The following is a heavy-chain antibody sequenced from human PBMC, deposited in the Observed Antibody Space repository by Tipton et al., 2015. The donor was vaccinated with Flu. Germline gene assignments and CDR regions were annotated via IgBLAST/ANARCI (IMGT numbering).Heavy chain of an antibody. CDR2: ISNSDTTI. CDR3: ARVWGYSYYFDY. V-gene: IGHV3-48*03. CDR1: GFTFSSYD. Sequence: VQLVQSGGGLVQPGGSLRPSCAASGFTFSSYDMNWVRQAPGKGLEWVSYISNSDTTIYYADSVKGRFPISRDNAKNSLYLQMYSLRADDTGVYYWARVWGYSYYFDYWGQGTLVTVSS. D-gene: IGHD3-16*01. J-gene: IGHJ4*02.